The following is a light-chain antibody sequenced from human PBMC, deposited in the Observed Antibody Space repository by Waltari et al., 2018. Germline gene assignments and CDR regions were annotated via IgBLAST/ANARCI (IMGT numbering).Light chain of an antibody. Sequence: DNVLTQSPGTLSLSPGERATLSCRASQCVSSSYLAWYQQKPGQAPMLLIYGASSRATVIPDRFSGSGSGTDFTLTISRLEPEDFAVYYCQQYGSSPTFGQGTKVEIK. CDR2: GAS. CDR3: QQYGSSPT. J-gene: IGKJ1*01. V-gene: IGKV3-20*01. CDR1: QCVSSSY.